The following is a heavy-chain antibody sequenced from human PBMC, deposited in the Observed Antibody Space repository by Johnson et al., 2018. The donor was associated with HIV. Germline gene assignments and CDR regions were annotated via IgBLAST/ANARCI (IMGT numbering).Heavy chain of an antibody. D-gene: IGHD3-22*01. V-gene: IGHV3-7*02. CDR3: VRRFYDSSAFDI. J-gene: IGHJ3*02. CDR1: GFTFSSYW. CDR2: IKQEGSEK. Sequence: EVQVVESGGGLVQPGWSLRLSCAASGFTFSSYWMSWVRQAPGKGLEWVANIKQEGSEKNYVDYVKGRFTISRDNAKNSVYLQMNSLRAEDTAVYYCVRRFYDSSAFDIWGQGTLVTVSS.